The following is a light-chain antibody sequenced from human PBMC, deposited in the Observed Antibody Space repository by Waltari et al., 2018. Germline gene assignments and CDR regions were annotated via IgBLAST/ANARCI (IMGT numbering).Light chain of an antibody. CDR3: QQYNNWPQT. CDR1: PSVSRT. Sequence: EIGMTQSQATLSVSPGERATVPCRASPSVSRTLDWYQQNPGQAPRILIYGASTRATGIPARFSGSGSGTEFTLTISSMQSEDFAVYYCQQYNNWPQTFGQGTKVEIK. V-gene: IGKV3-15*01. CDR2: GAS. J-gene: IGKJ1*01.